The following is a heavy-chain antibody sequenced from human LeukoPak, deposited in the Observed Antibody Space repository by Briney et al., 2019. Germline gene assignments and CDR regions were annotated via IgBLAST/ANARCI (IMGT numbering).Heavy chain of an antibody. CDR3: AKQFLWFGELSHFDY. D-gene: IGHD3-10*01. CDR1: GYTFTSYG. J-gene: IGHJ4*02. Sequence: ASVKVSCKASGYTFTSYGISWVRQAPGQGLEWMGWISAYNGNTNYAQKLQGRVTMTTDTSTSTAYMELRSLRAEDTAVYYCAKQFLWFGELSHFDYWGQGTLFTVSS. V-gene: IGHV1-18*01. CDR2: ISAYNGNT.